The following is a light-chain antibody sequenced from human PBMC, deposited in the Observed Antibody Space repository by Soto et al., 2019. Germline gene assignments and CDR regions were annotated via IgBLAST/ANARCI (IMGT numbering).Light chain of an antibody. V-gene: IGLV1-44*01. Sequence: QSVLTQPPSASGTPGQRVTISCSGSGSSIGTNTVNWYRQLPRTAPQLLIYGNNQRPSGVPDRFSGSKSGTSASLAISGLQSEDEAEYYCAAWDGSLNNVLFGGGTKVTVL. CDR2: GNN. J-gene: IGLJ2*01. CDR3: AAWDGSLNNVL. CDR1: GSSIGTNT.